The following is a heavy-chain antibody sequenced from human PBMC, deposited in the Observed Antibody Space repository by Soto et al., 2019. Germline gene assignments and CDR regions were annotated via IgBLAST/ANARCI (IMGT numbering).Heavy chain of an antibody. CDR2: INPSGGST. Sequence: QVQLVQSGAEVKKPGASVKVSCKASGYTFTSYYMHWVRQAPGQGLEWMGIINPSGGSTSYAQKFQGRVTMARDTSTSTVYMELSSLSSEDTAVYYCARDGMHRFDPWGQGPLVTVSS. V-gene: IGHV1-46*01. D-gene: IGHD2-8*01. CDR3: ARDGMHRFDP. J-gene: IGHJ5*02. CDR1: GYTFTSYY.